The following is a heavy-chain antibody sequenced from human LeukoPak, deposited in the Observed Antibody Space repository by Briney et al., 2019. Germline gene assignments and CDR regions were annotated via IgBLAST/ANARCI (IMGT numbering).Heavy chain of an antibody. D-gene: IGHD2-15*01. J-gene: IGHJ4*02. CDR1: GSPFTSYW. CDR3: ARLKDIVVVVASTPAVYFDY. CDR2: IYPGDSDT. V-gene: IGHV5-51*01. Sequence: GESLKISFKGSGSPFTSYWIGWVRPMPGKGLEWMGIIYPGDSDTRYSPSFQGQVTISADKSISTAYLQWSSLRASDTAMYYCARLKDIVVVVASTPAVYFDYWGQGTLVTVS.